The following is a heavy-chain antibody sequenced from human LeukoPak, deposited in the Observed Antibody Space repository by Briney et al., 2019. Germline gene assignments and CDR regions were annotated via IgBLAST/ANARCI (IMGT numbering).Heavy chain of an antibody. D-gene: IGHD4-17*01. J-gene: IGHJ4*02. CDR1: GFTFSSYW. CDR2: IKQAGSEK. V-gene: IGHV3-7*04. CDR3: ARAGSGNLRYENY. Sequence: GGSLRLSCAASGFTFSSYWMTWVRQAPGKGLEWVANIKQAGSEKYYVDSVKGRFTISRDNGKNSLYLQMNSLRAEDTAVYYCARAGSGNLRYENYWGQGTLVTVSS.